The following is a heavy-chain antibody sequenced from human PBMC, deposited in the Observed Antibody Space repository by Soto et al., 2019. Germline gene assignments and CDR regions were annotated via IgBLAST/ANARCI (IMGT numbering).Heavy chain of an antibody. J-gene: IGHJ5*02. CDR2: IIPIFGTA. Sequence: SVKVSCKASGGTFSSYAISWVRQAPGQGLEWMGGIIPIFGTANYAQKFQGRVTTTADESTSTAYMELSSLRSEDTAVYYCARGSYSLNWFDPWGQGTLVTVSS. D-gene: IGHD2-15*01. CDR1: GGTFSSYA. V-gene: IGHV1-69*13. CDR3: ARGSYSLNWFDP.